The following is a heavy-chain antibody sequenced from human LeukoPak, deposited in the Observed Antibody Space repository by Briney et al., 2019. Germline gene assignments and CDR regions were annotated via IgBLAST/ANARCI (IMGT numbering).Heavy chain of an antibody. D-gene: IGHD6-19*01. CDR1: GGSISSYY. Sequence: PSETLSLTCTVSGGSISSYYWSLIRQPPGKGLEWIGYIYYSGSTNYNPSLKSRVTISVDTSKNQFSLKLSSVTAADTAVYYCARIAVAGTGYFDYWGQGTLVTVSS. CDR2: IYYSGST. V-gene: IGHV4-59*08. CDR3: ARIAVAGTGYFDY. J-gene: IGHJ4*02.